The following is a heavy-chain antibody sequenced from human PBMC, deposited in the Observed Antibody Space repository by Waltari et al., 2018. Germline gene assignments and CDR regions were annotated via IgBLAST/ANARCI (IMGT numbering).Heavy chain of an antibody. J-gene: IGHJ3*02. CDR3: ARGRGDGWNVNTFDI. Sequence: QVQLVQSGAEMKKPGSSVKVSCKASGGTFSTYSVSWVRQAPGQGLEWLGRIVPSIGNTNVIQKLVVRFTITVDRSTTTAYMQLSRLRFEDTAMYFCARGRGDGWNVNTFDIWGQGTMVTVSA. CDR1: GGTFSTYS. V-gene: IGHV1-69*04. D-gene: IGHD1-1*01. CDR2: IVPSIGNT.